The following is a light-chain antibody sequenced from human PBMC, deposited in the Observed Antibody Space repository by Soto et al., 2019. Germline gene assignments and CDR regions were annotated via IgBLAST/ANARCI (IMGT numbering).Light chain of an antibody. CDR2: GAS. CDR1: QSISSN. Sequence: DIVMTQSPATLSVSPGERATLSCRASQSISSNLGWYQQRPGQAPRLLIYGASTRATGIPARFSGSGSGTEFTLTISSLKSEDFAVYYCQQYNTWRSITFGQGTRLEIK. CDR3: QQYNTWRSIT. J-gene: IGKJ5*01. V-gene: IGKV3-15*01.